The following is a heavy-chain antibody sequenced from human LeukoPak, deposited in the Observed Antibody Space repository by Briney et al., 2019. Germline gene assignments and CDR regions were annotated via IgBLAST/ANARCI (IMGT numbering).Heavy chain of an antibody. J-gene: IGHJ4*02. CDR2: IIPILGIA. V-gene: IGHV1-69*04. CDR3: ARDAPLGFDYLGY. Sequence: ASVEVSCKASGGTFSSYAISWVRQAPGQGLEWMGRIIPILGIANYAQKFQGRVTITADKSTSTAYMELSSLRSEDTAVYYCARDAPLGFDYLGYWGQGTLVTVSS. CDR1: GGTFSSYA. D-gene: IGHD3-3*01.